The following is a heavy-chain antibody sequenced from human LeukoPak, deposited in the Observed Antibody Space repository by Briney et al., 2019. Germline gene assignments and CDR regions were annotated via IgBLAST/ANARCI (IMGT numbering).Heavy chain of an antibody. J-gene: IGHJ6*03. D-gene: IGHD3-16*01. V-gene: IGHV1-69*13. Sequence: SVKVSCKASGGTFTSYAISWVRQAPGQGLEWMGGIIPIFGTANYAQKFQGRVTITADESTSTAYMELSSLRSEDTAVYYCARVPPPYGSTYYYYMDVWGKGTTVTVSS. CDR3: ARVPPPYGSTYYYYMDV. CDR1: GGTFTSYA. CDR2: IIPIFGTA.